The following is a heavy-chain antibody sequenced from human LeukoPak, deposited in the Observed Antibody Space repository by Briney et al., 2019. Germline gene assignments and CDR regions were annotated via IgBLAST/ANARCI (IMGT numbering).Heavy chain of an antibody. J-gene: IGHJ4*02. CDR2: ISAYTGNT. CDR1: GYTFASYS. D-gene: IGHD3-22*01. V-gene: IGHV1-18*01. CDR3: AKERWMYGSGYYHPFDY. Sequence: ASVKVSCKASGYTFASYSINWVRQAPGQGLEWMGCISAYTGNTDYAQNLQGRVTMTTDTSTSTAYMELRSLRSDDTAVYYCAKERWMYGSGYYHPFDYWGQGTLVTVSS.